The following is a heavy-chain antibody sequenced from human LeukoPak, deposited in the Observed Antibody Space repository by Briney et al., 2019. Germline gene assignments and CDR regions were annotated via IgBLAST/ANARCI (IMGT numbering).Heavy chain of an antibody. CDR2: TSSDLNVK. V-gene: IGHV3-30*09. D-gene: IGHD3-10*01. Sequence: PGGSLRLSCAASGFTFRNYVIHWVRQAPGKGLEWVAVTSSDLNVKLYADSVKGRFAISRDNSRSTLYLQMNSLRPEDTAIYYCAREGYYGSGSPPSLYFDYWAREPWSPSSQ. CDR1: GFTFRNYV. J-gene: IGHJ4*02. CDR3: AREGYYGSGSPPSLYFDY.